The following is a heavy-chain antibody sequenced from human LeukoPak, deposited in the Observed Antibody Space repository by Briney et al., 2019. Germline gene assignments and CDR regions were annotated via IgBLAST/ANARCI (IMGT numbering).Heavy chain of an antibody. CDR2: IYHSGTT. V-gene: IGHV4-38-2*01. CDR1: GYSISSGYY. Sequence: KPSETLSFTCAASGYSISSGYYWGWIRPPPGKGLEWIGSIYHSGTTYYNPSLKSVVTISLDTSNTQFSLNLSSVTAADTAVYYCARSYGSSWYKAHWGQGTLVTVSS. D-gene: IGHD6-13*01. CDR3: ARSYGSSWYKAH. J-gene: IGHJ4*02.